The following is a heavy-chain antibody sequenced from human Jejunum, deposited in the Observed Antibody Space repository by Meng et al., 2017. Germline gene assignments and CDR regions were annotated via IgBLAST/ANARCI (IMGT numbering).Heavy chain of an antibody. V-gene: IGHV7-4-1*02. Sequence: ASVKVSCKASGYTSTSYAMNWVRQAPGQGLEWMGWINTNTGNPTYAQGFTGRFVFSLDTSVSTAYLQISSLKAEDTAVYYCARERVTSWNNWFDPWGQGTLVTVSS. CDR1: GYTSTSYA. CDR3: ARERVTSWNNWFDP. CDR2: INTNTGNP. J-gene: IGHJ5*02. D-gene: IGHD1-1*01.